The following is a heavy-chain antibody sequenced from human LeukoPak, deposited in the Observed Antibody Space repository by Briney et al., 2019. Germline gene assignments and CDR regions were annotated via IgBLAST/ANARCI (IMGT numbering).Heavy chain of an antibody. J-gene: IGHJ2*01. V-gene: IGHV1-69*13. D-gene: IGHD2-2*01. Sequence: ASVKVSCKGSGGTFSSYAISWVRQAPGQGLEWMGGIIPIFGTANYAQKFQGRVTITADESTSTAYMELSSLRSEDTAVYYCAREVVVPAAQGYFDLWGRGTLVTVSS. CDR1: GGTFSSYA. CDR3: AREVVVPAAQGYFDL. CDR2: IIPIFGTA.